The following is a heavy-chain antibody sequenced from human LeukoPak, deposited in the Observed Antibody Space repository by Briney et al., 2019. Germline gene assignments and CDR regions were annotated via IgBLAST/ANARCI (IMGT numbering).Heavy chain of an antibody. V-gene: IGHV3-30-3*01. CDR2: ISYDGNNK. CDR1: EFTFSNYA. Sequence: GGSLRLSCVASEFTFSNYAMHWVRQAPVKGLEWLAVISYDGNNKFYADSVKGRFTISRDNSKNTLYLQVNSLGDEDTAVYYCARGDVWSGYYMYYFDYWGQGTLVTVSS. CDR3: ARGDVWSGYYMYYFDY. D-gene: IGHD3-3*01. J-gene: IGHJ4*02.